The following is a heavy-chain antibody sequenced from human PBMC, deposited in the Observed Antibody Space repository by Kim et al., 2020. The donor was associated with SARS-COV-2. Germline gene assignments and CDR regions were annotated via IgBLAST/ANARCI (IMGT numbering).Heavy chain of an antibody. J-gene: IGHJ6*02. CDR1: GFTFTSSA. CDR3: AAAGCSGGSCYDLYYSYYGMDV. D-gene: IGHD2-15*01. CDR2: IVVGSGNT. V-gene: IGHV1-58*01. Sequence: SVKVSCKASGFTFTSSAVQWVRQARGQRLEWIGWIVVGSGNTNYAQKFQERVTITRDMSTSTAYMELSSLRSEDTAVYYCAAAGCSGGSCYDLYYSYYGMDVWGQGTTVTVSS.